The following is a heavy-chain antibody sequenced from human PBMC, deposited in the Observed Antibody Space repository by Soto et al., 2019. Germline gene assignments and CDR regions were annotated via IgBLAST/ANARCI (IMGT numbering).Heavy chain of an antibody. J-gene: IGHJ4*02. CDR1: GFSLSTSGVG. Sequence: SGPTLVQPTQTLTLTCTFSGFSLSTSGVGVGWIRQPPGKALEWLALIYWNDDKRYSPSLKSRLTITKDTPKNQVVLTMTNMDPVDTATYYCAHRQPPGWSRTARADQYYFDYWGQGTLVTVSS. CDR3: AHRQPPGWSRTARADQYYFDY. D-gene: IGHD6-6*01. CDR2: IYWNDDK. V-gene: IGHV2-5*01.